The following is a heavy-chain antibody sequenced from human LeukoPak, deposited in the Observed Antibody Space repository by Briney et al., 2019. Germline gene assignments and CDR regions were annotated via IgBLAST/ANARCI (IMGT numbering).Heavy chain of an antibody. V-gene: IGHV4-34*01. Sequence: PSETLSLTCAVYGGSFSGYYWSWIRQPPGKGLEWIGEINHSGSTNYNPSLKCRVTISVDTSKNQFSLKLSSVTAADTAVYYCARAQPGYYYGSGSYYRSYYYMDVWGKGTTVTVSS. D-gene: IGHD3-10*01. CDR2: INHSGST. J-gene: IGHJ6*03. CDR1: GGSFSGYY. CDR3: ARAQPGYYYGSGSYYRSYYYMDV.